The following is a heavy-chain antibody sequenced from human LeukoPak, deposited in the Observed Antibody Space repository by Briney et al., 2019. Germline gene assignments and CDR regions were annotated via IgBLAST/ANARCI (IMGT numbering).Heavy chain of an antibody. Sequence: ASVKVSCKASGGTFSSYAISWVRQAPGQGLEWMGRIIPIFGTANYAQKFQGRVTITTDESTSTAYMELSSLRSEDTAVYYCARVAGNSSPGYYYYYMDVWGKGTTGTVSS. CDR1: GGTFSSYA. V-gene: IGHV1-69*05. D-gene: IGHD2/OR15-2a*01. CDR2: IIPIFGTA. J-gene: IGHJ6*03. CDR3: ARVAGNSSPGYYYYYMDV.